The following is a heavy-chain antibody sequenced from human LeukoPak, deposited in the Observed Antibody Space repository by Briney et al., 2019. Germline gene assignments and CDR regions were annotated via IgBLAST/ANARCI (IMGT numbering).Heavy chain of an antibody. J-gene: IGHJ6*03. CDR2: IKQDGSEK. Sequence: GGSLRLSCAASGFTFSSYWMGWVRQAPGKGLEWVANIKQDGSEKYYVDSVKGRFTISRDNAKNSLYLQMNSLRAEDTAVYYCAGSDFYYYYYSYMDVWGKGTTVTISS. CDR1: GFTFSSYW. D-gene: IGHD3-10*01. CDR3: AGSDFYYYYYSYMDV. V-gene: IGHV3-7*01.